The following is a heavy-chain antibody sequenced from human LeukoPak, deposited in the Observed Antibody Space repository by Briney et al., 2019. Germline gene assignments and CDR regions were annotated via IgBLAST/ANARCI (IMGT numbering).Heavy chain of an antibody. J-gene: IGHJ4*02. CDR2: ISNTGIT. CDR1: GGSIISYF. D-gene: IGHD4-17*01. CDR3: AKASVTKAVLFDS. V-gene: IGHV4-59*01. Sequence: PSETLSLTCTVSGGSIISYFSNWIRQPPGQRLQWIGYISNTGITKYNPSLKSRVTISANTSKNQFSLILNSVTTADTAVYYRAKASVTKAVLFDSWGQGTMVAVSS.